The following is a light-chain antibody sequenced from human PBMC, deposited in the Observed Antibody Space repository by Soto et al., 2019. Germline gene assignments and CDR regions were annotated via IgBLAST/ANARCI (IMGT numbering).Light chain of an antibody. Sequence: EIVMTQSPATLSVSPGERATLSCRASQNIITKLAWYQQKPGQAPRLLIYGASTRATGIPVRFSGSGYGTEFTLTITSLQSEDSAVYYCQEYNNWHQITFGGGTKVDIK. CDR2: GAS. CDR1: QNIITK. J-gene: IGKJ4*01. CDR3: QEYNNWHQIT. V-gene: IGKV3-15*01.